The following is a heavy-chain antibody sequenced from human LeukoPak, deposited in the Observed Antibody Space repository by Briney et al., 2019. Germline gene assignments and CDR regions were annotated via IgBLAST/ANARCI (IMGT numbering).Heavy chain of an antibody. V-gene: IGHV3-23*01. J-gene: IGHJ4*02. Sequence: VHLGGSLRLSCAASGLTFSNYAMSWVRQAPGKGLEWVSGISDSGGSTYYADSVKGRFIISRDNSKNTLYLQMNSLRAEDTAVYYCAKFGSRGKRYFDYWGQGTLVTVSS. D-gene: IGHD3-10*01. CDR1: GLTFSNYA. CDR3: AKFGSRGKRYFDY. CDR2: ISDSGGST.